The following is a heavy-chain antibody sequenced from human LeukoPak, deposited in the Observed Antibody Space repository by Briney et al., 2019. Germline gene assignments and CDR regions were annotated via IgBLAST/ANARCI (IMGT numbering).Heavy chain of an antibody. Sequence: SETLSLTCTVSGGSISSYYWSWIRQPAGKGLEWIGRIYTSGSTNYNPSLKSRVTMPVDTSKNQFSLKLSSVTAADTAVYYCARAPSSSWYFYFDYWGQGTLVTVSS. CDR2: IYTSGST. V-gene: IGHV4-4*07. CDR1: GGSISSYY. CDR3: ARAPSSSWYFYFDY. D-gene: IGHD6-13*01. J-gene: IGHJ4*02.